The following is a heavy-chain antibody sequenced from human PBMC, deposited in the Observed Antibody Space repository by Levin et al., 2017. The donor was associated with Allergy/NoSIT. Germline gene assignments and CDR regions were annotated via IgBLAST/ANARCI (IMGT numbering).Heavy chain of an antibody. D-gene: IGHD7-27*01. Sequence: GGSLRLSCTASDFIFENYAMSWVRQAPGEGLEWVSAISGSGGSTFYADSVQGRFTISRDNSKNTLFLEMKSLRVEDTAVYYCARGMLGIGRTIYDYWGQGSLVTVSS. CDR2: ISGSGGST. CDR1: DFIFENYA. V-gene: IGHV3-23*01. J-gene: IGHJ4*02. CDR3: ARGMLGIGRTIYDY.